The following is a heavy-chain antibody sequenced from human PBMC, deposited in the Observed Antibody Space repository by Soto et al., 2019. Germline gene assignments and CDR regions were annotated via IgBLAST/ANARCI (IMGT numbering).Heavy chain of an antibody. J-gene: IGHJ2*01. CDR1: GFTFDDYA. D-gene: IGHD1-7*01. V-gene: IGHV3-9*01. CDR3: AKPFGRAPFELELHRGDFDL. Sequence: EVQLVESGGGLVQPGRSLRLSCAASGFTFDDYAMHWVRQAPGKGLEWVSGISWNSGSIGYADSVKGRFTISRDNAKNSLYLQMNSLRPEDTALYYCAKPFGRAPFELELHRGDFDLWGRGTLVTVSS. CDR2: ISWNSGSI.